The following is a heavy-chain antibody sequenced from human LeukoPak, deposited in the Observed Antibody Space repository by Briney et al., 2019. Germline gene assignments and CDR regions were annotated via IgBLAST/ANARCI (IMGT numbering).Heavy chain of an antibody. Sequence: GGSLRLSCAASGVTLSPYGMHWVRQAPGKGLEWVAVISYEGGTQHYADSVKGRFIISRDNPRNTLYLQMNILRTEDTAVYYCVNTHGSGSYNNWGQGTLVTVSS. J-gene: IGHJ4*02. CDR3: VNTHGSGSYNN. CDR2: ISYEGGTQ. V-gene: IGHV3-30*03. CDR1: GVTLSPYG. D-gene: IGHD3-10*01.